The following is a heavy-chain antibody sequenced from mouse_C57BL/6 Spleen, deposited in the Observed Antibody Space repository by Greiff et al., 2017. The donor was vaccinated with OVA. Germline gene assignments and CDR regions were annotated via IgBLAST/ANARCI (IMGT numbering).Heavy chain of an antibody. J-gene: IGHJ4*01. CDR3: ARDGYYAMDY. CDR1: GYTFTDYY. V-gene: IGHV1-76*01. D-gene: IGHD2-3*01. Sequence: QVQLQQSGAELVRPGASVKLSCKASGYTFTDYYINWVKQRPGQGLEWIARIYPGSGNTNYNGKFKGKATLTADKSSSTAYMQLSSLTSEDSAVYFCARDGYYAMDYWGQGTSVTVSS. CDR2: IYPGSGNT.